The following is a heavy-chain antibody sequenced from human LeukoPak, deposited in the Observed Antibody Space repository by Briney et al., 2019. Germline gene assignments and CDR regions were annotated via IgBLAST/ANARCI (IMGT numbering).Heavy chain of an antibody. CDR2: IWYDGSSK. CDR3: ARGLLWFGELDYYYYYGMDV. J-gene: IGHJ6*04. Sequence: GALRLSCAASGFTFSSYGMHWVRQAPGKGLEWVAVIWYDGSSKYYADSVKGRFTISRDNSKNTLYLQMNSLRAEDTAVYYCARGLLWFGELDYYYYYGMDVWGKGTTVTVSS. D-gene: IGHD3-10*01. CDR1: GFTFSSYG. V-gene: IGHV3-33*01.